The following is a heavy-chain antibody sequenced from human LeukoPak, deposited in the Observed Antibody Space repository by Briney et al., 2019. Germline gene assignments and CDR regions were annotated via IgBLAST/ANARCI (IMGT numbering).Heavy chain of an antibody. D-gene: IGHD3-16*01. CDR2: INPSGGST. V-gene: IGHV1-46*01. CDR3: AREIRSGDYYMDV. Sequence: GASVKVSCKASGYTFTGYHMHWVRQAPGQGLEWMGIINPSGGSTSYAQKFQGRVTMTRDTSTSTVYMELSSLRSEDTAVYYCAREIRSGDYYMDVWGKGTAVTISS. J-gene: IGHJ6*03. CDR1: GYTFTGYH.